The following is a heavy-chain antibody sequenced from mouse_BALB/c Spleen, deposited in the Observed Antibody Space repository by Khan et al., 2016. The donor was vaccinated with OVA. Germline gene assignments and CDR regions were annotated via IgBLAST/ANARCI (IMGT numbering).Heavy chain of an antibody. CDR1: GFTFSSFG. D-gene: IGHD2-1*01. J-gene: IGHJ1*03. Sequence: EVMLVESGGGLVQPGGSRKLSCAASGFTFSSFGMHWVRQAPKKGLEWVAYISSGSSTIYYVDTVKGRFTISRDSPKNTLLLQMTSLRSEDTAMYYCARSGGNFHWYFDVWGTGTSVTVSS. V-gene: IGHV5-17*02. CDR2: ISSGSSTI. CDR3: ARSGGNFHWYFDV.